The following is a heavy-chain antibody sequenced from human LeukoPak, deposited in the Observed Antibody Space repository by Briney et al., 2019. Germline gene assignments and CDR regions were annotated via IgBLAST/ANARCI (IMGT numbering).Heavy chain of an antibody. J-gene: IGHJ5*02. D-gene: IGHD3-3*01. CDR1: GYTFTGYY. V-gene: IGHV1-2*02. Sequence: ASVKVSCKASGYTFTGYYMHWVRQAPGQGLEWMGWINPNSGGTNYAQKFQGRVTMTRDTSISTAYMELSRLRSDDTAVYYCARDNYDFWSGYTSFWFDPWGQGTLVTASS. CDR3: ARDNYDFWSGYTSFWFDP. CDR2: INPNSGGT.